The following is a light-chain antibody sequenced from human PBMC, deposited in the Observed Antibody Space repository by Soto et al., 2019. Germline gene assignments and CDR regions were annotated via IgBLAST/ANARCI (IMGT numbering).Light chain of an antibody. V-gene: IGKV1-8*01. CDR3: QQYYTYPWT. Sequence: AIRMTQSPSSLSASTGDRVTITCRASQGISSYLAWFHQKPGRPPKLLMSATSTLQSDVPSRFSGSRSGTDFTITICCLQSDDHATYYFQQYYTYPWTFGQGTKVEI. CDR2: ATS. J-gene: IGKJ1*01. CDR1: QGISSY.